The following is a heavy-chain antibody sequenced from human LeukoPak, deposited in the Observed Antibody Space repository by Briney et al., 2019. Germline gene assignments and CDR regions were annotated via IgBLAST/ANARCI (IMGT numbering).Heavy chain of an antibody. CDR2: INHSGST. V-gene: IGHV4-34*01. D-gene: IGHD5-12*01. Sequence: SETLSLTCAVYGGSFSGYYWSWIRQPPGKGLEWIGEINHSGSTNDNPSLKSRVTISVDTSKNQFSLKLSSVTAADTAVYYCARCAIVATMIGWFDPWGQGNLVTVSS. CDR1: GGSFSGYY. J-gene: IGHJ5*02. CDR3: ARCAIVATMIGWFDP.